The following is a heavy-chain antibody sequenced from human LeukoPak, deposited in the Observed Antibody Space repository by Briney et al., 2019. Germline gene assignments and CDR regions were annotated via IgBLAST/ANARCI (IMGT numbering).Heavy chain of an antibody. CDR3: ARGAQPYYDYVWGSYRHNWFDP. D-gene: IGHD3-16*02. CDR2: IWYDGSNK. J-gene: IGHJ5*02. CDR1: GFTFCSYG. V-gene: IGHV3-33*01. Sequence: PGGSLRLSCAAPGFTFCSYGMHWVRQAPGKGLEWVAVIWYDGSNKYYADSVKGRFTISRDNSKNTLYLQMNSLRAEDTAVYYCARGAQPYYDYVWGSYRHNWFDPWGQGTLVTVSS.